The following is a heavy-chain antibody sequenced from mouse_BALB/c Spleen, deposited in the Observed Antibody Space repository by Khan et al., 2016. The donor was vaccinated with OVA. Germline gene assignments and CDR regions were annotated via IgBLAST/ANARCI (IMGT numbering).Heavy chain of an antibody. CDR2: ISDGGRYT. CDR3: ERGVCVAPFAY. CDR1: GFIFSDYY. Sequence: VELVESGGGLVKPGGSLKLSCAAHGFIFSDYYMYWVRQTPEKRLEWVATISDGGRYTYSPDSVEERVTSTRDDAKNNLYLQMSSLKAESTAPYYCERGVCVAPFAYWGQGTLVAVSA. V-gene: IGHV5-4*02. J-gene: IGHJ3*01.